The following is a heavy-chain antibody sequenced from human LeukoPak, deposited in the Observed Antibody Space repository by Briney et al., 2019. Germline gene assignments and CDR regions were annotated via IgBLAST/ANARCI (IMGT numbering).Heavy chain of an antibody. J-gene: IGHJ4*02. D-gene: IGHD1-26*01. Sequence: PGGSLRLSCAASGFTLSSYSMKWVRQAPGEGLGLGSSISSSSSYIYYADSVKGRFTISRDNAKNSLYLQMNSLRAEDTAVYYCAREYVGPWYFDYWGQGTLVTVSS. CDR2: ISSSSSYI. CDR3: AREYVGPWYFDY. V-gene: IGHV3-21*01. CDR1: GFTLSSYS.